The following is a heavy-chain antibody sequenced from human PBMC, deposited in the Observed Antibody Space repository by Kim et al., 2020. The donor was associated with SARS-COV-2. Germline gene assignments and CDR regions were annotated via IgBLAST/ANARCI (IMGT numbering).Heavy chain of an antibody. V-gene: IGHV3-33*06. CDR2: IWYDGSHN. CDR3: AKDRGSETYGMDV. J-gene: IGHJ6*02. D-gene: IGHD3-10*01. CDR1: GFTFSSYG. Sequence: GGSLRLSCTASGFTFSSYGMHWVRQAPGKGLEWVAVIWYDGSHNYYADSVKGRFTISRDNSKNTLYLQMNSLKAEDTAVYYCAKDRGSETYGMDVWGQGT.